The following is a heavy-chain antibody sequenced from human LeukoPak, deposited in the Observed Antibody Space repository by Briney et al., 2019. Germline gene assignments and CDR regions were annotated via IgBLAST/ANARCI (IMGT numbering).Heavy chain of an antibody. V-gene: IGHV4-59*01. J-gene: IGHJ4*02. Sequence: SETLSLTCTVSGGSISSYYWSWIRQPPGKGLEWIGYIYYSGSTNYNPSLKSRVTISVDTSKNQFSLKLSSVTAADTAVYYCAREGPYGALDYWGQGTLVTVSS. CDR2: IYYSGST. CDR3: AREGPYGALDY. D-gene: IGHD1-26*01. CDR1: GGSISSYY.